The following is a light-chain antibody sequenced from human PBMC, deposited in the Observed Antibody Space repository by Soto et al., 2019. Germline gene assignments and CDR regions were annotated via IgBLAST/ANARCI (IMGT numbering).Light chain of an antibody. CDR2: DAS. V-gene: IGKV1-33*01. CDR1: QDISNY. CDR3: QQYDYLPIT. Sequence: DIQMTQSPSSLSASVGDSVTITCQARQDISNYLNWYQQKPGKAHKLLIYDASNLDVGVPSMFSGSGSGTHFPFTISSLQPEDFATYYCQQYDYLPITCGQGTRLEIK. J-gene: IGKJ5*01.